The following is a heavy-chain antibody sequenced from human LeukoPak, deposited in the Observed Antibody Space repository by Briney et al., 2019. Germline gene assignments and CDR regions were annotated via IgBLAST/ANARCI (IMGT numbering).Heavy chain of an antibody. CDR2: ISGYNGNT. V-gene: IGHV1-18*01. Sequence: ASVKVSCKASGYTFTSYGISWVRQAPGQGLERMGWISGYNGNTNYAQKLQGGVTMTTDTSTSTAYMELRSLRSDDTAVYYCARDRFRLWGHYDSSGYFHYWGQGTLVTVSS. CDR3: ARDRFRLWGHYDSSGYFHY. D-gene: IGHD3-22*01. J-gene: IGHJ4*02. CDR1: GYTFTSYG.